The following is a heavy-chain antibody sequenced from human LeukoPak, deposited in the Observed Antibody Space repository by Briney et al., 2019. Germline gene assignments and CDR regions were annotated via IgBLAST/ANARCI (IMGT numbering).Heavy chain of an antibody. CDR1: GGTFSSYA. CDR2: IIPIFGTA. D-gene: IGHD2-21*02. Sequence: SVKVSCKASGGTFSSYAISWVRQAPGQGLEWMGGIIPIFGTANYAQKFQGRVTITADESTSTAYMGLSSLRSDDTAVYYCARDGYCGGDCYSWVATHYYYYGMDVWGQGTTVTVSS. V-gene: IGHV1-69*13. J-gene: IGHJ6*02. CDR3: ARDGYCGGDCYSWVATHYYYYGMDV.